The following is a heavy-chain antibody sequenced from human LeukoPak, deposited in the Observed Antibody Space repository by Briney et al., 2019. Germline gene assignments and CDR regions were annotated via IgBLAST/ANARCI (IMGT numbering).Heavy chain of an antibody. Sequence: GGSLRLSCAASGFTFTSYWMYWVRQAPGKGLAWVSRISGAGTTTSYADSVKGRFTISRDNAKNTLYLQMNSLRAEDTAVYYCARDNWNYGSSMDVWGQGTTVTVSS. CDR1: GFTFTSYW. V-gene: IGHV3-74*01. J-gene: IGHJ6*02. D-gene: IGHD1-7*01. CDR2: ISGAGTTT. CDR3: ARDNWNYGSSMDV.